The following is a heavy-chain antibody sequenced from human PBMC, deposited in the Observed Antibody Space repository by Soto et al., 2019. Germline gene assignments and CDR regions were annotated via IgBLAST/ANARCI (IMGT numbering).Heavy chain of an antibody. V-gene: IGHV4-59*08. CDR2: IYYSGST. J-gene: IGHJ4*02. D-gene: IGHD6-19*01. CDR3: ARLGQWLGGALGY. CDR1: GGSISSYY. Sequence: QVQLQESGPGLVKPSETLSLTCTVSGGSISSYYWSWIRQPPGKGLEWIGYIYYSGSTNYNPSLKSRVTISVDTSKNQCSLKLSSVTAADTAVYYCARLGQWLGGALGYWGQGTLVTVSS.